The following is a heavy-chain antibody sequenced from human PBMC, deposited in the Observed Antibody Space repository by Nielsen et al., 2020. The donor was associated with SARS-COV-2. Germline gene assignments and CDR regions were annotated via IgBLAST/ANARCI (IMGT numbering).Heavy chain of an antibody. Sequence: GGSLRLSCAASGFTFVDYGLHWVRQAPGKGLEWVAMIGWGGSNKYYADSVKGRFTISRDNSKNTLYLQMSSLRAEDTAVYYCANFESWGQGTLVTVSS. CDR1: GFTFVDYG. J-gene: IGHJ5*01. V-gene: IGHV3-33*08. CDR3: ANFES. CDR2: IGWGGSNK.